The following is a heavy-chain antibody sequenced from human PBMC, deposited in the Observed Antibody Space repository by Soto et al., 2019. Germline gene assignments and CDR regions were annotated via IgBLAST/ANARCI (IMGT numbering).Heavy chain of an antibody. D-gene: IGHD3-9*01. CDR2: INPSGGST. CDR3: ARLEGLATISYYFDF. CDR1: GYTFTSYY. J-gene: IGHJ4*02. V-gene: IGHV1-46*01. Sequence: ASVKVSCKASGYTFTSYYMHWVRQAPGQGLEWMGIINPSGGSTSYAQKFQSRVTISLDKSRSQFSLKLNSVTAADSAVYFCARLEGLATISYYFDFWGPGALVTVSS.